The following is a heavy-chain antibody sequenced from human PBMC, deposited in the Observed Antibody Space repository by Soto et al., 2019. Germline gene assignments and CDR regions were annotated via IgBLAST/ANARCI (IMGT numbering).Heavy chain of an antibody. J-gene: IGHJ6*02. Sequence: QITLKESGPTLVKPTQTLTLTCTFSGFSLNTGGVGVAWIRQTPAKALEWLALIYWDDAKRYSPSLRSRLTVTKDTSKNQVALAVTNVDPADTATYYCAHVSKDDPDRLIYGMDVWGPGATVTVSS. V-gene: IGHV2-5*02. CDR2: IYWDDAK. CDR3: AHVSKDDPDRLIYGMDV. D-gene: IGHD3-9*01. CDR1: GFSLNTGGVG.